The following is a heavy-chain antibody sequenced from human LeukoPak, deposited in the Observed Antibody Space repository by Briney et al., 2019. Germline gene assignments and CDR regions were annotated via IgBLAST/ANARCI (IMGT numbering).Heavy chain of an antibody. CDR3: ARVGSTVAAGTPDY. CDR2: ISGSGSHT. Sequence: GGSLRLSCAASGFTFSDYYMSWIRQAPGKGLEWVSYISGSGSHTTYADSVKGRFTISRDNAKNSLSLQVNSLRADDTAVCYCARVGSTVAAGTPDYWGQGTLVTVSS. CDR1: GFTFSDYY. J-gene: IGHJ4*02. V-gene: IGHV3-11*06. D-gene: IGHD6-13*01.